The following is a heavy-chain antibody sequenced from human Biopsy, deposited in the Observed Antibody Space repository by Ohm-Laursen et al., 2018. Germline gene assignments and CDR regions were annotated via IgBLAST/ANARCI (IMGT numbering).Heavy chain of an antibody. CDR2: IYSGGNT. CDR1: GDSLTSGPEN. Sequence: SETLSLTCTVSGDSLTSGPENWSWLRQSPGQGLEYIGIIYSGGNTNYNPSLKNRVTMSVDTSKNQFYLKLYSVTAADTAVYYCARGRRTSGWPYFDNWGQGALVIVSP. CDR3: ARGRRTSGWPYFDN. V-gene: IGHV4-61*01. D-gene: IGHD6-19*01. J-gene: IGHJ4*02.